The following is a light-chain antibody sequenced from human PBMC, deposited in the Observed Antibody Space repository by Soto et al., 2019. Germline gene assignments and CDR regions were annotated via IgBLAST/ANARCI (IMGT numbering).Light chain of an antibody. J-gene: IGKJ1*01. V-gene: IGKV3-20*01. CDR2: GTS. Sequence: EKVLTQSPGTRSLSPGERATLSCRASQSVASSHLAWYQRKPGQAPRLLIYGTSRRATGIPDRFSGSGSGTEFTLTISRLEPEDFAVYFCQQYDSPTWTFGQGTKV. CDR1: QSVASSH. CDR3: QQYDSPTWT.